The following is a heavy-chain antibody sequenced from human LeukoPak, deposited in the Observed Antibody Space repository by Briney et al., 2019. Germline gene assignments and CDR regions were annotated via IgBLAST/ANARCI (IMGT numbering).Heavy chain of an antibody. CDR1: GFTFDDYA. D-gene: IGHD1-26*01. CDR3: AKDRYSGTYLQTGPCAH. Sequence: PGGSLRLSCAASGFTFDDYAMHWVRQAPGKGLEWVSLISWDGGNIYYADSVKGRFTISRDNSKNTLYLQMNSLRAEDTAVYYCAKDRYSGTYLQTGPCAHWGQGTLVTVSS. J-gene: IGHJ4*02. CDR2: ISWDGGNI. V-gene: IGHV3-43D*03.